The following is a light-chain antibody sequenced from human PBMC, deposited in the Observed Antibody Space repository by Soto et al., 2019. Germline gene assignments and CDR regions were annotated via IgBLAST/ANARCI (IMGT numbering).Light chain of an antibody. V-gene: IGKV1-9*01. J-gene: IGKJ4*01. CDR3: QQTRSYPST. CDR1: QGIDSY. CDR2: ETS. Sequence: IQLTESPSSLSRSVGERVIITCRASQGIDSYLAWYQQRPGKVPQLLIYETSILQSGVSSRFSGSGSGTDFTLTISSLQAEDFATYYCQQTRSYPSTFGGGTKVDIK.